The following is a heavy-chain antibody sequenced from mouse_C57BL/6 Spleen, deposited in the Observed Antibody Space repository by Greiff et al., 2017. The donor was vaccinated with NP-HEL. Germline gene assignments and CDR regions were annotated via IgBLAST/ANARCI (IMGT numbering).Heavy chain of an antibody. CDR2: IDPSDSYT. J-gene: IGHJ3*01. CDR1: GYTFTSYW. CDR3: APYSNGFAY. Sequence: QVQLQQPGAELVRPGTSVKLSCKASGYTFTSYWMHWVKQRPGQGLEWIGVIDPSDSYTNYNQKFKGKATLTVDTSSSTAYMQLSSLTSEDSAVYYCAPYSNGFAYWGQGTLVTVSA. V-gene: IGHV1-59*01. D-gene: IGHD2-5*01.